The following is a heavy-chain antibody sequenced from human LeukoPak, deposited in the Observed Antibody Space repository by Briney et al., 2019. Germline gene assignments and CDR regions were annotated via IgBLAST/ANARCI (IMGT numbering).Heavy chain of an antibody. CDR3: ASSGYYYASYYYYGMDV. CDR1: GYSFTSYW. V-gene: IGHV5-51*01. CDR2: IYPGDSDT. J-gene: IGHJ6*02. Sequence: GESLKISCKVSGYSFTSYWIAWVRQMPGKGLEWMGIIYPGDSDTRYSPSFQGQVTISADKSISTAYLQWSSLKASDTAMYYCASSGYYYASYYYYGMDVWGQGTTVTVSS. D-gene: IGHD3-22*01.